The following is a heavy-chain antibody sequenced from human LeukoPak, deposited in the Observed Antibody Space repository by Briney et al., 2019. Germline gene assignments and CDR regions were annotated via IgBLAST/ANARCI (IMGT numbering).Heavy chain of an antibody. CDR3: ARDSYYYDSSGYYRLDY. Sequence: SETLSLTCTVSGGSISSYYWSWIRQPAGKGLEWIGRIYTSGSTNYNPSLKSRVTMSVDTSKNQFSLKLSSVTAADTAVYYCARDSYYYDSSGYYRLDYWSQGTLVTVSS. V-gene: IGHV4-4*07. D-gene: IGHD3-22*01. CDR1: GGSISSYY. CDR2: IYTSGST. J-gene: IGHJ4*02.